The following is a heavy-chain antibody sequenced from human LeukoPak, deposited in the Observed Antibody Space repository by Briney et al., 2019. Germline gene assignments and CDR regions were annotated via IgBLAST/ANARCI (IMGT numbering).Heavy chain of an antibody. Sequence: PGGSLRLSCAASGFTFRHYWMGWVRQAPGKGLEWVANTKPDGSAEYYADSVRGRFTTPRDNANNFLYLQMNSLRAEDTAVYYCARGGGLNTNFDYWGQGTLATVSS. CDR1: GFTFRHYW. CDR2: TKPDGSAE. D-gene: IGHD2-15*01. J-gene: IGHJ4*02. CDR3: ARGGGLNTNFDY. V-gene: IGHV3-7*01.